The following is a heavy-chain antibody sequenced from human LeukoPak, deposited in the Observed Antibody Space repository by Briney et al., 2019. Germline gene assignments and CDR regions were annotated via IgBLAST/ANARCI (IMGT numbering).Heavy chain of an antibody. CDR2: IGGSGVST. CDR1: GFTFSSYG. V-gene: IGHV3-23*01. Sequence: RAGGSLRLSCAASGFTFSSYGMHWVRQAPGKGLEWVSAIGGSGVSTYYADSVKGRFTISRDNSQNTLYLQMNSLRPEDTAVYYCAKGGASVTRYVDYWGQGTLVTVSS. CDR3: AKGGASVTRYVDY. J-gene: IGHJ4*02. D-gene: IGHD4-17*01.